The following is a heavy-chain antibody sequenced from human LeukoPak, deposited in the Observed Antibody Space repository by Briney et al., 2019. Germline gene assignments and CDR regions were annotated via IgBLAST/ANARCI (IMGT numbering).Heavy chain of an antibody. CDR1: GGSISGGGYS. D-gene: IGHD6-13*01. V-gene: IGHV4-30-2*01. CDR2: IYHSGST. CDR3: ARVRDSSFDY. J-gene: IGHJ4*02. Sequence: SETLSLTCAVSGGSISGGGYSWSWIRQPPGKGLEWIGYIYHSGSTYYNPSLKSRVTISVDRSKNQFSLKLSSVTAADTAVYYCARVRDSSFDYWGQGTLVTVSS.